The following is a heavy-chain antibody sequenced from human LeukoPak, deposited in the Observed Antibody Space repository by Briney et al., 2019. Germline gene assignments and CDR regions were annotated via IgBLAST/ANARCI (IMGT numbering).Heavy chain of an antibody. J-gene: IGHJ6*03. CDR3: ARDVQYNWNYYYYYTDV. CDR1: GYTFTGYY. CDR2: INPNSGGT. V-gene: IGHV1-2*02. Sequence: GGSVRVSCKASGYTFTGYYMHWVRQAPGEGVERMGWINPNSGGTNYAQKFQGRVTMTRDTSISTAYMELSRLRSDDTAVYSCARDVQYNWNYYYYYTDVWGKGTTVTVSS. D-gene: IGHD1-20*01.